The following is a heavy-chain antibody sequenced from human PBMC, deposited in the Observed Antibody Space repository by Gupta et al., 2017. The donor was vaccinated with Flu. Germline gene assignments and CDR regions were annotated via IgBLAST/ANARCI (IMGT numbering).Heavy chain of an antibody. Sequence: QVQMVQSGPEVQKPGASVKVSCKVSGYTFSSYGISWVRQSTGQVLEWTGWVHAHNVNTNFAQKVQDRVTMTTATSTTTAYMEVRGLRSDDTAVYYCARSADPTLLDHWGPGTLVTVSS. J-gene: IGHJ4*02. CDR1: GYTFSSYG. V-gene: IGHV1-18*01. CDR3: ARSADPTLLDH. CDR2: VHAHNVNT.